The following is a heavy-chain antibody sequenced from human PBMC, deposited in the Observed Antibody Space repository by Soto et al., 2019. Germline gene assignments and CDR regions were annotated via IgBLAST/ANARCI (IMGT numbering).Heavy chain of an antibody. Sequence: QVQLVQSGAEVKKPGSSVKVSCKASGGTFSSYAISWVRQAPGQGLEWMGGIIPIFGTANYAQKFQGRVTMTADESTKTAYMELSSLRSDDTAVYYCARGGPFPPKPPYDYVWGSYRFAYWGQGTLVTVSS. CDR2: IIPIFGTA. D-gene: IGHD3-16*02. CDR1: GGTFSSYA. V-gene: IGHV1-69*12. CDR3: ARGGPFPPKPPYDYVWGSYRFAY. J-gene: IGHJ4*02.